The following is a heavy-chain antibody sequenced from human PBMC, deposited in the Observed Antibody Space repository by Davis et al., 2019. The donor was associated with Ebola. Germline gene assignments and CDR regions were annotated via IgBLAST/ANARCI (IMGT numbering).Heavy chain of an antibody. CDR1: GYTFTSYG. Sequence: ASVKVSCKASGYTFTSYGISWVRQAPGQGLEWMGWMNPNSGNTGYAQKFQGRVTMTRNTSISTAYMELSSLRSEDTAVYYCARGQSGGSLGYSYGFDYGMDVWGQGTTVTVSS. CDR2: MNPNSGNT. D-gene: IGHD5-18*01. V-gene: IGHV1-8*02. CDR3: ARGQSGGSLGYSYGFDYGMDV. J-gene: IGHJ6*02.